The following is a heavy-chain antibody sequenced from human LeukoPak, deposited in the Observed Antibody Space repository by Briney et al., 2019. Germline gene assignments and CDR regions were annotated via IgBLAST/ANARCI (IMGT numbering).Heavy chain of an antibody. CDR2: ISAYNGNT. V-gene: IGHV1-18*01. Sequence: ASVKVSCKASGYTFTSYGISWVRQAPGPGLEWMGWISAYNGNTNYAQKLQGRVTMTTDTSTSTAYMELRSLRSDDTAVYYCARDLGGYCSGGSCPNWFDPWGQGTLVTVSS. D-gene: IGHD2-15*01. CDR3: ARDLGGYCSGGSCPNWFDP. CDR1: GYTFTSYG. J-gene: IGHJ5*02.